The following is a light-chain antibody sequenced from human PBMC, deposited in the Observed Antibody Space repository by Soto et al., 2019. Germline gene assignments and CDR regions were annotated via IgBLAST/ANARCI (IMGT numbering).Light chain of an antibody. CDR2: AAY. V-gene: IGKV3-20*01. J-gene: IGKJ5*01. CDR3: QKYGGSPRIP. CDR1: QSLGSGY. Sequence: EILSTPSQGTLSLSPGSRATISCRANQSLGSGYLAWYRQKPGQAHRILIYAAYNRATGIPDRFSGSGSGTDFTLIIKRLEPEDVAIYYCQKYGGSPRIPLGKGKRVEIK.